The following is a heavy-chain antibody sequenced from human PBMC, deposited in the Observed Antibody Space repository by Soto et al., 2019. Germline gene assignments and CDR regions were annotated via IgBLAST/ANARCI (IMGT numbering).Heavy chain of an antibody. J-gene: IGHJ4*02. CDR2: IIPIFGTA. Sequence: GASVKVSCKASGGTFSSYAISWVRQAPGQGLEWMGGIIPIFGTANYAQKFQGRVTITADESTSTVYMELSSLRSEDTAVYYCARDSYVWGSYRYTTPYYFDYWGQGTLVTVSS. D-gene: IGHD3-16*02. CDR3: ARDSYVWGSYRYTTPYYFDY. V-gene: IGHV1-69*13. CDR1: GGTFSSYA.